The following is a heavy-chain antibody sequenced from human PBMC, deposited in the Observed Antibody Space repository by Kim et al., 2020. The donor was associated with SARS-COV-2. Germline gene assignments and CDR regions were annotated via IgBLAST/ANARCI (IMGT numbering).Heavy chain of an antibody. V-gene: IGHV1-18*01. CDR1: GYTFTSYG. J-gene: IGHJ6*02. D-gene: IGHD2-8*01. CDR3: ASNEPEGSYYYYYGMDV. Sequence: ASVKVSCKASGYTFTSYGISWVRQAPGQGLEWMGWISAYNGNTNSAQKLQGRVTMTTDTSTSTAYMELRSLRSDDTAVYYCASNEPEGSYYYYYGMDVWGQGTTVTVSS. CDR2: ISAYNGNT.